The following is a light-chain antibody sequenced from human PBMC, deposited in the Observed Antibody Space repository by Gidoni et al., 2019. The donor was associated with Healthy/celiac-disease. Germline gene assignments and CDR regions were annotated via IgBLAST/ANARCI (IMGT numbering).Light chain of an antibody. CDR2: EVS. V-gene: IGLV2-8*01. CDR1: SSDVGGYNN. Sequence: QSALPQPPSAPGSPGQSVTISCTGTSSDVGGYNNVSWYQQHPGKAPKLMIYEVSKRPSGVPDRFSGSKSGNTASLTVSGLQAEDEADYYCSSYAGSLYVFGTGTKVTVL. J-gene: IGLJ1*01. CDR3: SSYAGSLYV.